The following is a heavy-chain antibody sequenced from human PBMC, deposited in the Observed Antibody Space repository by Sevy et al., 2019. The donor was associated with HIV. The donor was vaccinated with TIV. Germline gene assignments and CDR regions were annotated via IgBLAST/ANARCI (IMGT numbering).Heavy chain of an antibody. CDR2: TRNKPDGYTT. D-gene: IGHD6-13*01. J-gene: IGHJ4*02. CDR3: ATHAGIAAAGRVFDY. V-gene: IGHV3-72*01. CDR1: GFTFSDHY. Sequence: GGSLRLSCVASGFTFSDHYMEWVRQAPGKGLEWVGPTRNKPDGYTTEYAASVKGRFTISRDESNNSLYVQMNSLKAEDTAVYYCATHAGIAAAGRVFDYWGQGTLVTVSS.